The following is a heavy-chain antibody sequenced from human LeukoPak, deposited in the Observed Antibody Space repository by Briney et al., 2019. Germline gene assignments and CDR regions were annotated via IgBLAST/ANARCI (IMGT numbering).Heavy chain of an antibody. J-gene: IGHJ6*02. D-gene: IGHD1-26*01. CDR2: ISGSGDST. CDR3: AKAELILNYYRYFGMDV. CDR1: GFTFSSYA. V-gene: IGHV3-23*01. Sequence: GGSLRLSCAASGFTFSSYAVSWVRQAPGKGLEWVSFISGSGDSTYYADSVKGRFTISRDNSKNTLYLQMNSLGAEDTAVYFCAKAELILNYYRYFGMDVWGQGTTVTVSS.